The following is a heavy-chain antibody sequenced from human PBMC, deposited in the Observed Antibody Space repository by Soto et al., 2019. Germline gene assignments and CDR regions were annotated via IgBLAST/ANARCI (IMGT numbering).Heavy chain of an antibody. CDR2: ISYDGSNK. Sequence: GGSLRLSCAASGFTFSSYGMHWVRQAPGKGLEWVAVISYDGSNKYYADSVNGRFTISRDNSKNTLYLQMNSLRAEDTAVYYCAKALVYCTNGVCYTGYYYYYMDVWGKGTTVTVSS. V-gene: IGHV3-30*18. D-gene: IGHD2-8*01. J-gene: IGHJ6*03. CDR1: GFTFSSYG. CDR3: AKALVYCTNGVCYTGYYYYYMDV.